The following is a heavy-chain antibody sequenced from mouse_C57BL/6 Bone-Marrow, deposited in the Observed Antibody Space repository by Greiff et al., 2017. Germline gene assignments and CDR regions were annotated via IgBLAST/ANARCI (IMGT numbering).Heavy chain of an antibody. CDR3: ARDRDYGSSPGYYAMDY. CDR1: GFTFSSYA. V-gene: IGHV5-4*01. J-gene: IGHJ4*01. Sequence: EVHLVESGGGLVKPGGSLKLSCAASGFTFSSYAMSWVRQTPEKRLEWVATISDGGSYTYYPDNVKGRFTISSDNAKNNLYLQMSHLKSEDTAMYYCARDRDYGSSPGYYAMDYWGQGTSVTVSS. CDR2: ISDGGSYT. D-gene: IGHD1-1*01.